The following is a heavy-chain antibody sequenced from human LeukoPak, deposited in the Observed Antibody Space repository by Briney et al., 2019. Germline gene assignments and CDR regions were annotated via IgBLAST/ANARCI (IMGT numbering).Heavy chain of an antibody. D-gene: IGHD6-13*01. V-gene: IGHV3-23*01. Sequence: GGSLRLSCAASGFTFSNYAMSWVRQAPGKGLEWVSSIIPRGVSTYYADFAEGRFTISWDNSKNTLYLQMNSLRDEDTAVYYCAKDLKPQQLLPDAFDVWGRGTMVTVSS. CDR2: IIPRGVST. CDR3: AKDLKPQQLLPDAFDV. CDR1: GFTFSNYA. J-gene: IGHJ3*01.